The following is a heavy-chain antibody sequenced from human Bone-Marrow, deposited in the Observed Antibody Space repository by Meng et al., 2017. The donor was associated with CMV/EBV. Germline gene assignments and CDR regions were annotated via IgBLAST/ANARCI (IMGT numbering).Heavy chain of an antibody. CDR3: AKDNGAYSSSWYFDIYYYYYGMDV. CDR2: IKQDGSEK. Sequence: GGSLRLSCAASGFTFSSYWMSWVRQAPGKGLEWVANIKQDGSEKYYADSVKGRFTISRDNSKNTLYLQMNSLRAEDTAVYYCAKDNGAYSSSWYFDIYYYYYGMDVWGQGTTVTVSS. CDR1: GFTFSSYW. D-gene: IGHD6-13*01. J-gene: IGHJ6*02. V-gene: IGHV3-7*01.